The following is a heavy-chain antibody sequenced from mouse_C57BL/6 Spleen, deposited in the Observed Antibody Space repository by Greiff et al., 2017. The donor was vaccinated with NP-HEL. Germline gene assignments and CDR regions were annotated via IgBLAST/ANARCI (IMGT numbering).Heavy chain of an antibody. D-gene: IGHD1-1*01. CDR2: IWSDGST. V-gene: IGHV2-6*03. CDR1: GFSLTSYG. Sequence: QVQLKESGPGLVAPSQSLSITCTVSGFSLTSYGVHWVRQPPGKGLEWLVVIWSDGSTTYNSALKSRLSISKDNSKSQVFLKMISLQTDDTAMYYWAREDYGSRGYYAMDYWGQGTSVTVSS. CDR3: AREDYGSRGYYAMDY. J-gene: IGHJ4*01.